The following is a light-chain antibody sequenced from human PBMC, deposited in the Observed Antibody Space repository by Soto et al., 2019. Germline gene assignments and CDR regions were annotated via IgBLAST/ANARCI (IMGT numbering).Light chain of an antibody. J-gene: IGKJ1*01. CDR1: QSVLYSSNNKNY. Sequence: IVMTQAPASLAVSLGERATINCKSSQSVLYSSNNKNYLAWYQQKPGQPPKLLIYCASTRESGVPDRFSGSGSGTDFTLTISSLQDEDVAGYYCQQYYSPPWTFGQGTKVEIK. CDR3: QQYYSPPWT. V-gene: IGKV4-1*01. CDR2: CAS.